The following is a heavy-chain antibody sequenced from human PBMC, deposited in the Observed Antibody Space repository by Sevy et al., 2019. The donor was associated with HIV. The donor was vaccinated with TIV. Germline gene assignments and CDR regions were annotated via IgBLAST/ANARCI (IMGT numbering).Heavy chain of an antibody. D-gene: IGHD3-3*02. J-gene: IGHJ3*02. CDR2: ISDNGENT. V-gene: IGHV3-23*01. CDR1: EFTFSSHA. Sequence: GGSLRLSCTASEFTFSSHAVSWVRQAPGKGLEWVSAISDNGENTHYADSVRGRFTISRDNFKNTLYLQMNSLRAEDTALYYCARDGRGISAFDIWGQGTMVTVSS. CDR3: ARDGRGISAFDI.